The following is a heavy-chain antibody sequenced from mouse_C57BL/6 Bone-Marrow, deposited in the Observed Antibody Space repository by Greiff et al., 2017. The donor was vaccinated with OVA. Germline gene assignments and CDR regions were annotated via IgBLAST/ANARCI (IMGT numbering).Heavy chain of an antibody. CDR2: IDPENGAT. V-gene: IGHV14-4*01. J-gene: IGHJ2*01. CDR3: TTGDSHYFDY. CDR1: GFNIKADY. Sequence: VQLQQSGAELVRPGASVKLSCTASGFNIKADYMHWVKQRPEQGLEWIGWIDPENGATEYASKFQGKATLTADTTSNTAYLQLSSLTSEDSAVSYCTTGDSHYFDYWGQGTTLTVSA.